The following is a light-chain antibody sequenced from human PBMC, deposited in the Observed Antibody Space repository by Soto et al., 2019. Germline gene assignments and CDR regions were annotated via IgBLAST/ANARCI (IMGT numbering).Light chain of an antibody. CDR3: RQDYNYPWT. J-gene: IGKJ1*01. CDR1: QSISSW. CDR2: AAS. Sequence: IQMAQANCILSAGIGVRVSITCRASQSISSWLAWYQQKPGKAPNLLIYAASSLESGVPSRFSGSGSGTDFTLTISSLQPEDSATYYCRQDYNYPWTFSQGTKVDIK. V-gene: IGKV1-6*01.